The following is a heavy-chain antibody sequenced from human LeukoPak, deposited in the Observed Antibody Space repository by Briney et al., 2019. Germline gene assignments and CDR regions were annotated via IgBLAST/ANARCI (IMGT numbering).Heavy chain of an antibody. CDR1: GYTLTELS. Sequence: ASVKVSCKVSGYTLTELSMHWVRQAPGKGLEWMGGFDPEDGETIYAQKFQGRVTMTEDTSTDTAYMELSSLRSEDTAVYYCATDQDYDFWNGQFQGAFDIWGQGTMVTVSS. V-gene: IGHV1-24*01. D-gene: IGHD3-3*01. CDR3: ATDQDYDFWNGQFQGAFDI. J-gene: IGHJ3*02. CDR2: FDPEDGET.